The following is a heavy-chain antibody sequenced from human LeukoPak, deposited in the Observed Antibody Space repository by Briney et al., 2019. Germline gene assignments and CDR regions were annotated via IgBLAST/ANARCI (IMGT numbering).Heavy chain of an antibody. Sequence: PSETLSLTCIVPGGSISSSSYYRAWIRQSPGKGLEWIGTFSSGGSAYYNPSLTSRVSISKDTSDNQFSLRVYSVTAADTAVYYCARKQTGTMYDVWGQGTQVTVSS. CDR1: GGSISSSSYY. J-gene: IGHJ4*02. V-gene: IGHV4-39*07. D-gene: IGHD1-7*01. CDR2: FSSGGSA. CDR3: ARKQTGTMYDV.